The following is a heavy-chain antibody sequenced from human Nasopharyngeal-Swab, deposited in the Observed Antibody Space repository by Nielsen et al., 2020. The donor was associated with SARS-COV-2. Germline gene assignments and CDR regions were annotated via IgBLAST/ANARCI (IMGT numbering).Heavy chain of an antibody. D-gene: IGHD4-11*01. CDR1: GGSFSGYY. CDR3: ARGGTTVTYLGYYYYMDV. J-gene: IGHJ6*03. CDR2: INHSGST. Sequence: SETLSLTCAVYGGSFSGYYWSWIRQPPGKGLEWIGEINHSGSTNYNPSLKSRVTISVDTSKNQFSLKLSSVTAADMAVYYCARGGTTVTYLGYYYYMDVWGKGTTVTVSS. V-gene: IGHV4-34*01.